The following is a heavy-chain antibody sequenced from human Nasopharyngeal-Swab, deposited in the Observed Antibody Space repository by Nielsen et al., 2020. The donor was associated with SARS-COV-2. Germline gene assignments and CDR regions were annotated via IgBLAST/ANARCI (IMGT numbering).Heavy chain of an antibody. Sequence: GGSLRLSCTASGFTFSDYFMSWVRQAPGKGLEWVSGISSSGDYIYYADSVKGLFTISRDNAKNSLYLQMNSLRAEDTALYYCARDTPAMFAYWGQGTLVTVSS. J-gene: IGHJ4*02. CDR2: ISSSGDYI. CDR1: GFTFSDYF. CDR3: ARDTPAMFAY. V-gene: IGHV3-21*01.